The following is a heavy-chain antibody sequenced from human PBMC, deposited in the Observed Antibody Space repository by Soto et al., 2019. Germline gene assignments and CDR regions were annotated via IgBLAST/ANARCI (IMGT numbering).Heavy chain of an antibody. J-gene: IGHJ5*02. CDR2: IYYSGST. V-gene: IGHV4-30-4*01. Sequence: QVQLQESGPGLVKPSQTLSLTCTVSGGSISSGDYYWSWIRQPPGKGLEWIGYIYYSGSTYYNPSLKRRVTISVDTSKTQFSLKLSSVTAADTAVYYCASGPGGYPNWFDPWGQGTLVTVSS. CDR3: ASGPGGYPNWFDP. CDR1: GGSISSGDYY. D-gene: IGHD2-8*02.